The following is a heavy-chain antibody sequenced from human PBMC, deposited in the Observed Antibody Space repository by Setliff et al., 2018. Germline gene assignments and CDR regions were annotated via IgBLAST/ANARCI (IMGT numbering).Heavy chain of an antibody. CDR1: GGSISSGDYY. V-gene: IGHV4-30-4*08. J-gene: IGHJ3*02. CDR2: IYYSGST. D-gene: IGHD3-22*01. Sequence: SETLSLTCTVSGGSISSGDYYWSWIRQPPGKGLEFVGYIYYSGSTYYNPSLKSRVTISIDTSKNQFSLKVNSVTAADAAVYYCASAPLLYSDSSGLSGTFDIWGQGTMVTVSS. CDR3: ASAPLLYSDSSGLSGTFDI.